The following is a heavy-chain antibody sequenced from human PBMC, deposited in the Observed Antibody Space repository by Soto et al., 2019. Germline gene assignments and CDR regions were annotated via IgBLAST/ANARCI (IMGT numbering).Heavy chain of an antibody. Sequence: ASGKVSCKASGYTFTSYGISWVRQAPGQGLEWMGWISAYNGNTNYAQKLQGRVTMATDTSTSTAYMELRSLRSDDTAVYYCARATAHTYYDFWSGYQGSYGMDVWGQGTTVTVSS. D-gene: IGHD3-3*01. CDR3: ARATAHTYYDFWSGYQGSYGMDV. CDR2: ISAYNGNT. V-gene: IGHV1-18*01. CDR1: GYTFTSYG. J-gene: IGHJ6*02.